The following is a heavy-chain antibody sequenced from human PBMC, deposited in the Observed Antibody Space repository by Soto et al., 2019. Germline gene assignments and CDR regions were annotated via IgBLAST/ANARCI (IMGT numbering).Heavy chain of an antibody. CDR2: MFYSGST. CDR1: GDSISSSSYY. CDR3: ARCLLVLATLKIIDY. J-gene: IGHJ4*02. Sequence: SETLSLTCTVSGDSISSSSYYWAWIRQPPGKGLEWIGSMFYSGSTYYNPSLKSRVTISVDTSKNQLSLKLTSVTAADTAMYYCARCLLVLATLKIIDYLGQGSLVTVS. D-gene: IGHD3-10*01. V-gene: IGHV4-39*01.